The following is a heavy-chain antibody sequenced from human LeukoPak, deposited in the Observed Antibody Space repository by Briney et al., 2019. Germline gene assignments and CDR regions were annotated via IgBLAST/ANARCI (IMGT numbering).Heavy chain of an antibody. D-gene: IGHD3-3*01. CDR2: FDPEDGET. Sequence: VASVKVSCKASGYTLTELSMHWVRQAPGKGLEWMGGFDPEDGETTYAQKFQGRVTMTEDTSTDTAYMELSSLRSEDTAVYYCATEQSDFWSGYYYFDYWGQGTLVTVSS. CDR1: GYTLTELS. J-gene: IGHJ4*02. V-gene: IGHV1-24*01. CDR3: ATEQSDFWSGYYYFDY.